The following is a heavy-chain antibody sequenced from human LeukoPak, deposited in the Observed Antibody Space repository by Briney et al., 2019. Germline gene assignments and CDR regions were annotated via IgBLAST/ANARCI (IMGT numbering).Heavy chain of an antibody. CDR3: ATYRGGGGGVGY. V-gene: IGHV4-61*08. J-gene: IGHJ4*02. D-gene: IGHD6-19*01. CDR2: LGNP. CDR1: GASTTGGYY. Sequence: SETLALTCAVSGASTTGGYYWTWIRQPPGKGLEWIGYLGNPNYNPSLKSRVTISGDRSKNQFFLKLNSVTTADTAVYFCATYRGGGGGVGYWGQGTLVTVSS.